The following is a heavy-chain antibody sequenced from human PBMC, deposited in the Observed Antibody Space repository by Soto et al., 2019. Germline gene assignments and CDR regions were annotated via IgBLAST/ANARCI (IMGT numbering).Heavy chain of an antibody. Sequence: QVQLVQSGAEVKKPGSSEKVSCKASGGTFSSYAISWVRQAPGQGLEWMGGIIPIFGTANYAQKFQGRVTITADESTSTAYMELSSLRSEDTAVYYCARDSMVRGVIIGNYYYYYGMDVWGQGTTVTVSS. J-gene: IGHJ6*02. CDR3: ARDSMVRGVIIGNYYYYYGMDV. D-gene: IGHD3-10*01. V-gene: IGHV1-69*01. CDR1: GGTFSSYA. CDR2: IIPIFGTA.